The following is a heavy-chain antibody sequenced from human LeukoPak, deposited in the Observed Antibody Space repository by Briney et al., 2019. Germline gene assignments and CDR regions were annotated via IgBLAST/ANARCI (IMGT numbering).Heavy chain of an antibody. V-gene: IGHV4-4*07. D-gene: IGHD3-22*01. CDR2: IHTTGST. CDR1: GGSVSGYY. J-gene: IGHJ2*01. Sequence: PSETLSLTCTVSGGSVSGYYWSWIRQPAGKGLEWIGRIHTTGSTNYNPSLKSRVTMSVDTSKNQFSLKLSSVTAADTALYYCARDRYYYDSSGYYYAWYFDLWGRGTLVTVSS. CDR3: ARDRYYYDSSGYYYAWYFDL.